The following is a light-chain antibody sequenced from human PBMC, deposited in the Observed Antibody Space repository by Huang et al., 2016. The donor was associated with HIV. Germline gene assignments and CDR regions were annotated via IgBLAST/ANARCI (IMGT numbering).Light chain of an antibody. Sequence: DLQMTQSPSSLSASVGDRVTSTCRASQSLNHYLNWYQQKPGKAPNLLICSSSTLQSGVPPRFSGGVSGTVFTLTISNLQPEDYATYYCQQTFSVPLTFGGGTKVEIK. CDR1: QSLNHY. CDR3: QQTFSVPLT. CDR2: SSS. V-gene: IGKV1-39*01. J-gene: IGKJ4*01.